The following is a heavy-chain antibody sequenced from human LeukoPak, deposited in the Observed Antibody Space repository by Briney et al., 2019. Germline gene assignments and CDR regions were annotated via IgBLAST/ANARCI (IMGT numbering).Heavy chain of an antibody. J-gene: IGHJ4*02. V-gene: IGHV4-38-2*01. Sequence: KPSETLSLTCAVSGYSISSGYYWGWIRQPPGKGLDWIGNIYHSGSTYYNPSLKSRATISVDTSKNQFSLKLSSVTAADTAVYYCARLTYYYDSSGPYWGQGTLVTVSS. CDR3: ARLTYYYDSSGPY. D-gene: IGHD3-22*01. CDR2: IYHSGST. CDR1: GYSISSGYY.